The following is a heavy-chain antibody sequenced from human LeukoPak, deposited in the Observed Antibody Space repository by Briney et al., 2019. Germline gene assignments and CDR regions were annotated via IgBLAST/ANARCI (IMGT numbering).Heavy chain of an antibody. D-gene: IGHD2-21*02. Sequence: GGSLRLSCAASGFTFSSYGMSWVRQAPGKGLEWVSAISGSGDNTFYAGSVKGRFTISRDNSKNTLYLQMNSLRAEDTAVYKCAKTTYCGADCYSWYFDYWGQGTLVTVSS. CDR1: GFTFSSYG. CDR3: AKTTYCGADCYSWYFDY. CDR2: ISGSGDNT. V-gene: IGHV3-23*01. J-gene: IGHJ4*02.